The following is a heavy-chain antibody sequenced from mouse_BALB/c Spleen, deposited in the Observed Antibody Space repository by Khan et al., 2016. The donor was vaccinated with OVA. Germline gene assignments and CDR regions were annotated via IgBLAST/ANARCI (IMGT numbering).Heavy chain of an antibody. J-gene: IGHJ3*01. CDR1: GYIFTDFS. CDR2: ISTYYGDS. D-gene: IGHD2-1*01. CDR3: ARGSANYRFAY. V-gene: IGHV1S137*01. Sequence: QVQLQQSGAELVRPGVSVKISCKGSGYIFTDFSMHWVKRSHAKSLEWIGVISTYYGDSIYNQKFKGKATLTVDKSSSTAYMELARLTSEDSAIYYGARGSANYRFAYWGQGTLVTVSA.